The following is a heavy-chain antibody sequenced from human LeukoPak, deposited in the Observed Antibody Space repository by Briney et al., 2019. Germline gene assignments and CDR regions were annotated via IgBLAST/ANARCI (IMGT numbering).Heavy chain of an antibody. CDR2: IYTSGST. J-gene: IGHJ2*01. CDR1: GGSFSGYY. Sequence: SETLSLTCAVYGGSFSGYYWSWIRQPAGKGLEWIGRIYTSGSTNYNPSLKSRVTMSVDTSKNQFSLKLSSVTAADTAVYYCARRGAGPSQRYFDLWGRGTLVTVSS. D-gene: IGHD4-17*01. V-gene: IGHV4-59*10. CDR3: ARRGAGPSQRYFDL.